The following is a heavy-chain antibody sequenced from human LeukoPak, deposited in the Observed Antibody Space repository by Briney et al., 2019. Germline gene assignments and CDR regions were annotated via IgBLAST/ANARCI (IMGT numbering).Heavy chain of an antibody. D-gene: IGHD2-2*01. CDR2: IIPIFGTA. J-gene: IGHJ6*03. Sequence: SVKVSCKASGGTFSSYAISWVRQASGQGLEWMGGIIPIFGTANYAQKFQGRVTITTDESTSTAYMELSSLRSEDTAVYYCARAVVPAATPHYYYYYMDVWGKGTTVTVSS. CDR3: ARAVVPAATPHYYYYYMDV. CDR1: GGTFSSYA. V-gene: IGHV1-69*05.